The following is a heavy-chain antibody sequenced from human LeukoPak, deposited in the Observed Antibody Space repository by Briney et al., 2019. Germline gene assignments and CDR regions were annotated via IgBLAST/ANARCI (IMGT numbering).Heavy chain of an antibody. V-gene: IGHV4-59*08. CDR3: ARLPPASYWLDP. D-gene: IGHD2-2*01. J-gene: IGHJ5*02. Sequence: SETLSLTCTVSGGSISINYWSWIRQPPGKGVEWIGYIFYNGDTNYNPSLKSRVTTSVDTSKNQFSLRLTSVTAADTAVYYCARLPPASYWLDPWGQGTLVTVSS. CDR1: GGSISINY. CDR2: IFYNGDT.